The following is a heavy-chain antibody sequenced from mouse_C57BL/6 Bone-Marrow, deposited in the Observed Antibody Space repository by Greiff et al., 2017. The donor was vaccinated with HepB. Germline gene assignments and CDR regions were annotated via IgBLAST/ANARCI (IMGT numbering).Heavy chain of an antibody. J-gene: IGHJ3*01. CDR1: GYTFTSYG. Sequence: VQLQESGAELARPGASVKLSCKASGYTFTSYGISWVKQRTGQGLEWIGEIYPRSGNTYYNEKFKGKATLTADKSSSTAYMELRSLTSEDSAVYFCARSYDCPWFAYWGQGTLVTVSA. D-gene: IGHD2-4*01. CDR2: IYPRSGNT. CDR3: ARSYDCPWFAY. V-gene: IGHV1-81*01.